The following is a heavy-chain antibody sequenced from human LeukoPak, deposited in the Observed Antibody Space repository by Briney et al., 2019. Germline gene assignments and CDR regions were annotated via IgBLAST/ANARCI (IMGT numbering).Heavy chain of an antibody. D-gene: IGHD3-10*01. CDR1: GYTFTTYY. V-gene: IGHV1-46*01. CDR2: INPSGGST. Sequence: ASVKVSCKASGYTFTTYYMHWVRQAPGQGLEWMGIINPSGGSTIYAQKFQDRVTMTRDTSTSTVYMELSSLRSEDTAVYYCARTENNMVRDIYGMDVWGQGTTVAVSS. J-gene: IGHJ6*02. CDR3: ARTENNMVRDIYGMDV.